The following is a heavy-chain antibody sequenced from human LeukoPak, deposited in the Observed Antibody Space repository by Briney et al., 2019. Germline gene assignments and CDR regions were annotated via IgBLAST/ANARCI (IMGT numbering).Heavy chain of an antibody. D-gene: IGHD5-18*01. CDR2: VNWYGGRK. Sequence: GGSLRLSCAASGFTFDGYGICWVRQTPGEGLGWVSSVNWYGGRKAYAHSLRGGFTISRDNTNNTLYLQMNSLRAADAAPYYFARAGGYSHGYYYYMDVWGKGTTVTVSS. V-gene: IGHV3-20*04. CDR3: ARAGGYSHGYYYYMDV. CDR1: GFTFDGYG. J-gene: IGHJ6*03.